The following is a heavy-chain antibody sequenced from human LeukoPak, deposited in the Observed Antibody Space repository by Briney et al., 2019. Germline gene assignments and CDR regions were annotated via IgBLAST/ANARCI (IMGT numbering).Heavy chain of an antibody. J-gene: IGHJ5*02. CDR1: GGSISSGSYY. Sequence: SQTLSLTCTVSGGSISSGSYYWSWIRQPAGKGLEWIGRIYTSGSTNYNPSLKSRVTISVDTSKNQFSLKLSSVTAADTAVYYCAREKEVVVPAAKFAWFDPWGQGTLVTVSS. CDR3: AREKEVVVPAAKFAWFDP. V-gene: IGHV4-61*02. CDR2: IYTSGST. D-gene: IGHD2-2*01.